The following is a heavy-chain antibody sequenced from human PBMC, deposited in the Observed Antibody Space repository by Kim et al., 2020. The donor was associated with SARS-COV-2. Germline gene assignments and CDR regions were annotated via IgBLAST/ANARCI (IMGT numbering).Heavy chain of an antibody. CDR1: GFPVTSNY. CDR3: ARVTSPIAAPGTFLEN. CDR2: IFSGDSA. J-gene: IGHJ4*02. V-gene: IGHV3-66*01. Sequence: GGSLRLSCAASGFPVTSNYMSWVRQAPGKGLEWVSIIFSGDSAHFADSVKGRFTMSRDGSKNTLYLQMNSLRAGDTAVYYCARVTSPIAAPGTFLENWGLGVWVTGSS. D-gene: IGHD6-25*01.